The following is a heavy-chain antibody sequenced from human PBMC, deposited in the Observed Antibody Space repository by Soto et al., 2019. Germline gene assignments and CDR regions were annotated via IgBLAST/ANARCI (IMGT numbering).Heavy chain of an antibody. V-gene: IGHV3-23*01. CDR1: GFPFSSYG. Sequence: GGSLRLSCAAAGFPFSSYGMSWVRQAPGKGLEWVSAISGSGGSTYYADSVKGRFTISRDNSKNTLYLQMNSLRAEDTAVYYCAKEGLPEWFDPWGQGTLVTVSS. J-gene: IGHJ5*02. CDR3: AKEGLPEWFDP. CDR2: ISGSGGST. D-gene: IGHD5-12*01.